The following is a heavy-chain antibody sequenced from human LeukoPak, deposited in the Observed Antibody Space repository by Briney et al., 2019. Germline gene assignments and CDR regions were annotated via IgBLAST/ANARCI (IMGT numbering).Heavy chain of an antibody. CDR3: ARGRGYYDFWSGYYIANYYYYYMDV. V-gene: IGHV4-34*01. CDR2: INHSGST. CDR1: GFTFSSYE. D-gene: IGHD3-3*01. J-gene: IGHJ6*03. Sequence: LRLSCAASGFTFSSYEMNWVRQAPGKGLEWIGEINHSGSTNYNPSLKSRVTISVDTSKNQFSLKLSSVTAADTAVYYCARGRGYYDFWSGYYIANYYYYYMDVWGKGTTVTVSS.